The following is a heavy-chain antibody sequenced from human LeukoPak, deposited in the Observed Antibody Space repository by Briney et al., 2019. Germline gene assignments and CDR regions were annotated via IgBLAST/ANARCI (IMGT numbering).Heavy chain of an antibody. CDR3: ARRPGYDRRLSSLDY. D-gene: IGHD5-12*01. V-gene: IGHV1-18*01. CDR1: GYTFTSYG. Sequence: GASVKVSCKASGYTFTSYGISWVRQAPGQGLEWMGWISAYNGDTRYAQKFQGRLTVTTDTSTTTAYRELRSLSSDDTAIYYCARRPGYDRRLSSLDYWGQGTLVTVSS. CDR2: ISAYNGDT. J-gene: IGHJ4*02.